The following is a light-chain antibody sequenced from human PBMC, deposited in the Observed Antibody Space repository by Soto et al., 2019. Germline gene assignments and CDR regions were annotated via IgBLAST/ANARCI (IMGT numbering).Light chain of an antibody. CDR3: QQYGSSPTYT. Sequence: EIVLTQSPGTLSLSPGERATLSCRASQSVSSSYLAWYQQKPGQAPRLLIYGASSRATGIPDRFSGSGSGKDFTITISRLEPEACAVYYCQQYGSSPTYTFGKGTKLEIK. V-gene: IGKV3-20*01. CDR1: QSVSSSY. J-gene: IGKJ2*01. CDR2: GAS.